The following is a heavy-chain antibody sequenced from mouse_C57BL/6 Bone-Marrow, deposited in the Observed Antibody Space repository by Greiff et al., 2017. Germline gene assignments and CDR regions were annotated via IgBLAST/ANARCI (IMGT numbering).Heavy chain of an antibody. Sequence: VQLQQSGAELVKPGASVKMSCKASGYTFTSYWITWVKQRPGQGLEWIGDIYPGSGSTNYNEKFKSKATLTVDTSSSTAYMQLSSLTSEDSAVYYCARWELLRWWFAYWGQGTLVTVSA. D-gene: IGHD1-1*01. V-gene: IGHV1-55*01. CDR3: ARWELLRWWFAY. J-gene: IGHJ3*01. CDR1: GYTFTSYW. CDR2: IYPGSGST.